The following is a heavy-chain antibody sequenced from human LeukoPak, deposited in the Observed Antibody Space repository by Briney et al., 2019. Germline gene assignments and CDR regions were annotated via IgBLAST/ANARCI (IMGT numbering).Heavy chain of an antibody. CDR1: GFTFSSYS. V-gene: IGHV3-48*04. Sequence: GGSLRLSCAASGFTFSSYSMNWVRQAPGKGLEWVSYISTTGSSIYYADSVKGRFTISRDNVKNLLYLQMNSLRAEATAVYYCARVQRGIAVALDYWGQGTLATVSS. D-gene: IGHD6-19*01. CDR3: ARVQRGIAVALDY. J-gene: IGHJ4*02. CDR2: ISTTGSSI.